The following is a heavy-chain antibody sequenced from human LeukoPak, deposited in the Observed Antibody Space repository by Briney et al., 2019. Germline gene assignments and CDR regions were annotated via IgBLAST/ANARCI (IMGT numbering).Heavy chain of an antibody. V-gene: IGHV4-59*08. CDR2: IYSSGTT. Sequence: SETLSLTCTVSGVSMNSYYWSWIRQPPGQGLEWLGYIYSSGTTDYNPSFRSRATISIDTFRNQFSLKMSSVTAADTAVYFCASGTGYRTSWYYFDYWGLGTLVTVSS. D-gene: IGHD6-13*01. J-gene: IGHJ4*02. CDR1: GVSMNSYY. CDR3: ASGTGYRTSWYYFDY.